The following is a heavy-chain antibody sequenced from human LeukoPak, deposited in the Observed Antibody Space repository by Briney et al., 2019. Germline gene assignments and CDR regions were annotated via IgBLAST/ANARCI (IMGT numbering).Heavy chain of an antibody. Sequence: PGGPLRLSCAASGFIFRDYYMSWIRQAPGKGLEWVSYISHSSSTIHYADSVRGRFTISRDNAKSSLYLQMNSLRVEDTAVYFCARVYVWGISNDYWGQGILVTVSS. CDR1: GFIFRDYY. CDR2: ISHSSSTI. D-gene: IGHD3-16*01. J-gene: IGHJ4*02. V-gene: IGHV3-11*04. CDR3: ARVYVWGISNDY.